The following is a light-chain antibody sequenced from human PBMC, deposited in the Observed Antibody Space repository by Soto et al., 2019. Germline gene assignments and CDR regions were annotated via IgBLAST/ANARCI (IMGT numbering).Light chain of an antibody. CDR2: DVT. J-gene: IGLJ3*02. V-gene: IGLV2-14*03. Sequence: QSALTQPAFVSGSPGQSVTISCSGTNNYNYICWYQHHPGKAPKLLIFDVTYRPSGVSTRFSGSKSGNTASLTISGLHVEDEADYYCSSYTSSSLLWVFGGGTKVTVL. CDR1: NNYNY. CDR3: SSYTSSSLLWV.